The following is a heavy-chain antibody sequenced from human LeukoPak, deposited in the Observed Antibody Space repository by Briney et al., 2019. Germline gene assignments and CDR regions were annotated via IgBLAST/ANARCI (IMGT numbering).Heavy chain of an antibody. D-gene: IGHD2-2*01. CDR3: ARGLGYCSSTSCYAGTFVWFDP. J-gene: IGHJ5*02. Sequence: QSSETLSLTCAVYGGSFSGYYWSWIRQPPGKGLEWIGEINHSGSTNYNPSLKSRVTISVDTSKNQFSLKLSSVTAADTAVYYCARGLGYCSSTSCYAGTFVWFDPWGQGTLVTVSS. CDR1: GGSFSGYY. V-gene: IGHV4-34*01. CDR2: INHSGST.